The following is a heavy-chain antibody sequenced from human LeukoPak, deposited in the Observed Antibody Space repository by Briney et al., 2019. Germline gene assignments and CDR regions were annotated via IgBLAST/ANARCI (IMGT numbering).Heavy chain of an antibody. J-gene: IGHJ6*02. Sequence: ASVKVSCKASGYTFTSYDINWVRQATGQGLEWMGWMNPNSGNTGYAQKFQGRVTMTRNTSISTAYMELSSLRSEDTAVYYCARVGSWPPPDGMDVWGQGTTVTVSS. CDR1: GYTFTSYD. V-gene: IGHV1-8*01. CDR3: ARVGSWPPPDGMDV. CDR2: MNPNSGNT. D-gene: IGHD6-13*01.